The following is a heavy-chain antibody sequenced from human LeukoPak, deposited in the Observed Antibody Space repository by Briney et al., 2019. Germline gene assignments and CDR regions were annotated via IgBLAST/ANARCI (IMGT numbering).Heavy chain of an antibody. CDR3: ARGSGIAAAGTRDFDY. V-gene: IGHV4-34*01. J-gene: IGHJ4*02. CDR2: INHSGST. D-gene: IGHD6-13*01. Sequence: SETLSLTCAVYGGSFSGYYWSWIRHPPGKGLEWIGEINHSGSTNYNPSLKSRVTISVDTSKNQFSLKLSSVTAADTAVYYCARGSGIAAAGTRDFDYWGQGTLVTVSS. CDR1: GGSFSGYY.